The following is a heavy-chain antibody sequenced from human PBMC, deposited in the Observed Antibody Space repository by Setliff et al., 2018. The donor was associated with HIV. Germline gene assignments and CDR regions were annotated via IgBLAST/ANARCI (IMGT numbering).Heavy chain of an antibody. D-gene: IGHD5-12*01. Sequence: SETLSLTCAVYGGSFSEFYWSWIRQSPGKGLEWIGEINHSGSTHYNPPLKSRATISVDTSKNQFSPRLNSVTAADTAVYYCARGATLLPGYSDRWEYFYMDVWGKGTTVTSP. CDR2: INHSGST. V-gene: IGHV4-34*01. CDR3: ARGATLLPGYSDRWEYFYMDV. J-gene: IGHJ6*03. CDR1: GGSFSEFY.